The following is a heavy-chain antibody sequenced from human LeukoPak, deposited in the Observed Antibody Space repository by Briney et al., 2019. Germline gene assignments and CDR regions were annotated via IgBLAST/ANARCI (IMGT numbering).Heavy chain of an antibody. CDR1: GGSISSYY. Sequence: SEALSLTCTVSGGSISSYYWSWIRQPPGKGLEWIGYIYYSGSTNYNPSLKSRVTISVDTSKNQFSLKLSSVTAADTAVYYCARVRGSLDYWGQGTLVTVSS. D-gene: IGHD3-10*01. J-gene: IGHJ4*02. CDR2: IYYSGST. CDR3: ARVRGSLDY. V-gene: IGHV4-59*01.